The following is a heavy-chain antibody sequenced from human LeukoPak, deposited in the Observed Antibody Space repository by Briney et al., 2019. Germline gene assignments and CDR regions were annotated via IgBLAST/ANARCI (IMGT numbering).Heavy chain of an antibody. CDR2: IRYDGSNT. CDR3: ARDPYSGAYGNTYYYYMDV. J-gene: IGHJ6*03. V-gene: IGHV3-30*02. Sequence: GGSLRLSCAASGFSFSDYDIHWVRLAPGKGLEWVTFIRYDGSNTYAESVKGRFTISRDNSKNTVYLQMNSLTAEDTAVYYCARDPYSGAYGNTYYYYMDVWGKGTTVTISS. D-gene: IGHD1-26*01. CDR1: GFSFSDYD.